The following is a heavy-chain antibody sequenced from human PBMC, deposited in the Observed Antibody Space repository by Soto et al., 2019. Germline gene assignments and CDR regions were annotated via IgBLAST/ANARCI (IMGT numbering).Heavy chain of an antibody. D-gene: IGHD4-17*01. J-gene: IGHJ4*02. CDR2: IYYSGST. CDR1: GGSISSSSYY. Sequence: PSETLSLTCTVSGGSISSSSYYWGWIRRPPGKGLEWIGSIYYSGSTYYNPSLKSRVTISVDTSKNQFSLKLSSVTAADTAVYYCARSRPMTTVPNFDYWGQGTLVTVSS. CDR3: ARSRPMTTVPNFDY. V-gene: IGHV4-39*01.